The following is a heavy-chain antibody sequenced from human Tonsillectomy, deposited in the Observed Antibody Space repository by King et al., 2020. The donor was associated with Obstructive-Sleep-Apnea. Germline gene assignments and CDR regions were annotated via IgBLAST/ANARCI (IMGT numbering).Heavy chain of an antibody. Sequence: QLQESGPGLVKPSETLSLTCTVSGGSISSSSYYWGWIRQPPGKGLEWIGSTYYCGSTYYNPSLKSRVTISVDTSKNQFSLKVTSVTAADTAVYYCARGTLSIAVGNKFDSWGQGTLVTVSS. D-gene: IGHD6-19*01. CDR2: TYYCGST. J-gene: IGHJ4*02. CDR3: ARGTLSIAVGNKFDS. CDR1: GGSISSSSYY. V-gene: IGHV4-39*07.